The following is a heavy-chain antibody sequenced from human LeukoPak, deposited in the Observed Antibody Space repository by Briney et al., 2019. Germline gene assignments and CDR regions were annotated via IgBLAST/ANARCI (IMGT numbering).Heavy chain of an antibody. J-gene: IGHJ2*01. CDR2: ITYDGSNK. CDR1: GFTFSSYG. D-gene: IGHD3-22*01. Sequence: GGYLTRSGAASGFTFSSYGMHWVRQAPGQGRKWVAVITYDGSNKYYADSVRGRFTISRDNSKNALYLQMNSLRAEDTALYYCGKSRITMIVAICYFDLWGRGTLVTVSS. CDR3: GKSRITMIVAICYFDL. V-gene: IGHV3-30*18.